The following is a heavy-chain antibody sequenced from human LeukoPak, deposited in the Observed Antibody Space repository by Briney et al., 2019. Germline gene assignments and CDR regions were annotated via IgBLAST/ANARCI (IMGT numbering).Heavy chain of an antibody. V-gene: IGHV3-23*01. CDR2: ISGSGSNT. J-gene: IGHJ4*02. D-gene: IGHD5-18*01. CDR3: AKEHRYGLDYLDH. Sequence: GGSLRLSCAASGFTFSSYAMSWVRQAPGKGLEWGSGISGSGSNTYYADSVKGRFSISRGDSKNTLYLQMNSVRAEDTAVYYCAKEHRYGLDYLDHWGQGTLVTVSS. CDR1: GFTFSSYA.